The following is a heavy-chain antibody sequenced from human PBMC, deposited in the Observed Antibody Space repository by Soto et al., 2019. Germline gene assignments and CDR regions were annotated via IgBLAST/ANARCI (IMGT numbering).Heavy chain of an antibody. CDR2: IIWNSAVI. J-gene: IGHJ4*02. D-gene: IGHD2-8*02. V-gene: IGHV3-9*01. CDR3: AKDIRTDQFRHLDS. CDR1: GVKIDDYA. Sequence: SLRLSCSASGVKIDDYAIHWIRRPPGKGLEWVAGIIWNSAVIDYADSVRGRFTISRDNAKNSLFLQMNSLQPDDTALYFCAKDIRTDQFRHLDSWGLGTVVTVSS.